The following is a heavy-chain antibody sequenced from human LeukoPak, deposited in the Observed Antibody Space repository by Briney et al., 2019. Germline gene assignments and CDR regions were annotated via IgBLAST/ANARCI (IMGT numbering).Heavy chain of an antibody. CDR3: ARDQWLALQH. Sequence: GGSLRLSCAASGFTVSSNYMSWVRQAPGRGLEWVSVLYSDGSTYYADSVKGQFTISRDNSRNTLYLQMNSLRAEDTAVYYCARDQWLALQHWGQGTLVTVSS. CDR2: LYSDGST. J-gene: IGHJ1*01. D-gene: IGHD6-19*01. V-gene: IGHV3-53*01. CDR1: GFTVSSNY.